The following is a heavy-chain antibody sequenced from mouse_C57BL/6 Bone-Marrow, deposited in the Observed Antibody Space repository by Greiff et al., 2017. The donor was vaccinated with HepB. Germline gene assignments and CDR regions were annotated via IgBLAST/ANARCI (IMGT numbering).Heavy chain of an antibody. CDR3: AREGAADYDDAMDY. CDR1: GYSITSGYY. Sequence: EVKLEESGPGLVKPSQSLSLTCSVTGYSITSGYYWNWIRQFPGNKLEWMGYISYDGSNNYNPSLKNRISITRDTSKNQFFLKLNSVTTEDTATYYCAREGAADYDDAMDYWGQGTSVTASS. CDR2: ISYDGSN. J-gene: IGHJ4*01. D-gene: IGHD2-4*01. V-gene: IGHV3-6*01.